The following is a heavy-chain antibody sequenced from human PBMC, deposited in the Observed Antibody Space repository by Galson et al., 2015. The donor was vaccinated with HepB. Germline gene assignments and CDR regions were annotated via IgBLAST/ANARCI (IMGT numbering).Heavy chain of an antibody. CDR2: ISTYNNYA. J-gene: IGHJ2*01. CDR1: GYTFTNYP. D-gene: IGHD4-17*01. Sequence: SVKVSCKASGYTFTNYPINWVRQAPGQGLEWVGWISTYNNYAQYAQKFQGRVTMTTDTSTYTAYLELRSLKSDGTAVYYCSRGTTVTTNWYFDLWGRGTLVTVSS. CDR3: SRGTTVTTNWYFDL. V-gene: IGHV1-18*04.